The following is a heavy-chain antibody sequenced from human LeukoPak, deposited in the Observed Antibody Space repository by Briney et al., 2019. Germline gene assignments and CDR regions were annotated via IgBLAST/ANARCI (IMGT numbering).Heavy chain of an antibody. J-gene: IGHJ4*02. V-gene: IGHV4-39*01. CDR2: IYYSGST. CDR1: GGSISSSSYY. Sequence: SETLSLTCTVSGGSISSSSYYWGWIRQPPGKGLEWIGSIYYSGSTYYNASLQSRFTISIDTSKNQFSLRLNSVTAADTAMYYCAKSGGYGLIDYWGQGTLVTVSS. D-gene: IGHD1-26*01. CDR3: AKSGGYGLIDY.